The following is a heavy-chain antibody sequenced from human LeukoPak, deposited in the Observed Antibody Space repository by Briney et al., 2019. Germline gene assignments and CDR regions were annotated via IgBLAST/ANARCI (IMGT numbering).Heavy chain of an antibody. V-gene: IGHV3-23*01. CDR1: GFTFSSYG. CDR3: ARRYDYMDV. J-gene: IGHJ6*03. CDR2: ISGSGGRT. Sequence: GRTLRLSCAASGFTFSSYGMSWVRQAPGKGLEWVSAISGSGGRTYYADSVKGRFTISRDNSKNTLYLQMNSLRAEDTAVYYCARRYDYMDVWGKGTTVTISS.